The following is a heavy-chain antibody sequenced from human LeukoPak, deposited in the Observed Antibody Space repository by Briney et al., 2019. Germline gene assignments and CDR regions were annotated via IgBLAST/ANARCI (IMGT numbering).Heavy chain of an antibody. CDR1: GGSISSYY. CDR3: ARGGIAVGFDY. Sequence: SETLPLTCTVSGGSISSYYWSWIRQPPGKGLEWIGYIYYSGSTNYNPSLKSRVTISVDTSKNQFSLKLSSVTAADTAAYYCARGGIAVGFDYWGQGTLVTVSS. J-gene: IGHJ4*02. V-gene: IGHV4-59*01. D-gene: IGHD6-19*01. CDR2: IYYSGST.